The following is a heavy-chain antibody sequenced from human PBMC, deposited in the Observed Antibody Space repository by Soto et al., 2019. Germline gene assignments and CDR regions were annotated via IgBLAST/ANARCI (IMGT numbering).Heavy chain of an antibody. D-gene: IGHD6-13*01. CDR3: ARHAPGYSRAPNWFDP. CDR2: IYYSGST. CDR1: GGSISSYY. V-gene: IGHV4-59*08. Sequence: SETLSLTCTVSGGSISSYYWSWIRQPPGKGLEWIGYIYYSGSTNYNPSLKSRVTISVDTSKNQFSLKLSSVTAADTAVYYCARHAPGYSRAPNWFDPWGQGTLVTVSS. J-gene: IGHJ5*02.